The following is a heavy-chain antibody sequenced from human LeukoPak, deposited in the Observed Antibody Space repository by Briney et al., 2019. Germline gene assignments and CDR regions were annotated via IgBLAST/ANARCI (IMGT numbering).Heavy chain of an antibody. CDR3: ARDLQLWSGSHFDAFDI. CDR2: ISGSSSYI. Sequence: PGGSLRLSCAASGFTFSRYSMNWVRQAPGKGLEWVSSISGSSSYIYYADSVKGRFTISRHNAKNSLYLQMNSLRAEDTAVYYCARDLQLWSGSHFDAFDIWGQGTMVTVSS. V-gene: IGHV3-21*01. J-gene: IGHJ3*02. D-gene: IGHD5-18*01. CDR1: GFTFSRYS.